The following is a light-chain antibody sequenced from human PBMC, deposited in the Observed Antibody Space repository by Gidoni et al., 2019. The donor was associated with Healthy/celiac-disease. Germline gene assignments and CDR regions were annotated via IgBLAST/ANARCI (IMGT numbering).Light chain of an antibody. CDR2: KDS. Sequence: SSELTHPPSVSVSPGQTARITCSGEALPKKYAYWYQQKPVKAPVLVIYKDSERPSGSPERFSGSSSGKTVTLTISGVQEEDEADYYCQSADSSGTSLVFGGGTKLTVL. CDR3: QSADSSGTSLV. CDR1: ALPKKY. J-gene: IGLJ2*01. V-gene: IGLV3-25*03.